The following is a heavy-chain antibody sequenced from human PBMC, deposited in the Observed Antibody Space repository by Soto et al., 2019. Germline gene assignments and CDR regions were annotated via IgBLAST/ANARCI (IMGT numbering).Heavy chain of an antibody. D-gene: IGHD3-22*01. CDR2: ISDSGGST. CDR1: GFTFSIYA. Sequence: GGSLRLSCAASGFTFSIYAMSWVRQAPGKGLEWVSAISDSGGSTYYADSVKGRFTISRDNSKNTLHLQMNSLRAEDTAVYYCAKDQSGDYYDSSGYVYWGQGTLVTVSS. J-gene: IGHJ4*02. V-gene: IGHV3-23*01. CDR3: AKDQSGDYYDSSGYVY.